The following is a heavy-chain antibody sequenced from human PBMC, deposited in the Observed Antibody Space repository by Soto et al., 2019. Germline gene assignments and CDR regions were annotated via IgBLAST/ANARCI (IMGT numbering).Heavy chain of an antibody. V-gene: IGHV3-53*01. CDR3: ATWHLQEHAYDV. J-gene: IGHJ3*01. Sequence: GGSLRLSCAVSGLTVSGKKYVAWVRQAPGKGLEWVSGFYDLDGTYYADSLKGRFTTSGDSSRTIVYLQMNGLRPEDTAVYYCATWHLQEHAYDVWGQGTTVTVSS. CDR2: FYDLDGT. CDR1: GLTVSGKKY. D-gene: IGHD4-4*01.